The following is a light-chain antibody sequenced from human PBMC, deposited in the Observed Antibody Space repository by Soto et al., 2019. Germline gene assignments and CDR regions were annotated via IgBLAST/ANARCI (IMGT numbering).Light chain of an antibody. J-gene: IGKJ2*01. V-gene: IGKV3-20*01. CDR1: QSVTSSS. CDR3: HQYGSTPLT. CDR2: EAS. Sequence: EMVLTQSPGTLSLPPGDRATLSCRASQSVTSSSLAWFQQKPGQAPRLLIYEASSRATGIPDRFSGSGSGTDVTLTITRLEPEDVAVDSCHQYGSTPLTFGQGTKLEIK.